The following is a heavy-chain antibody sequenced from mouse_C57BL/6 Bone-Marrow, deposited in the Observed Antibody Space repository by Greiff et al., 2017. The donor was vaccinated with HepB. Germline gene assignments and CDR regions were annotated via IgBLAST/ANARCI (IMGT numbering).Heavy chain of an antibody. CDR2: IDPENGDT. Sequence: VQLQQSGAELVRPGASVKLSCTASGFNIKDDYMHWVKQRPEQGLEWIGWIDPENGDTEYASKFQGKATITADTSSNTAYLQLSSLTSEDTAVYYCTTTLAFVVWGTGTTVTVSS. CDR3: TTTLAFVV. J-gene: IGHJ1*03. CDR1: GFNIKDDY. V-gene: IGHV14-4*01.